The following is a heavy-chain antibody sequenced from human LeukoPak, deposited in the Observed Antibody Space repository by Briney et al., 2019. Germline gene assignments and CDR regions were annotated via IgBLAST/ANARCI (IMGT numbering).Heavy chain of an antibody. J-gene: IGHJ4*02. Sequence: ASVKVSCKESGYSFTDYYMHWVRQAPGQGLEWMGWINPKSGDTKYAQKFQGRITMTRDTSISTSYMELSRLRSDDTAVYYCARERCTTAGCDKSFDSWGQATLITVSS. D-gene: IGHD2-2*02. CDR1: GYSFTDYY. CDR2: INPKSGDT. CDR3: ARERCTTAGCDKSFDS. V-gene: IGHV1-2*02.